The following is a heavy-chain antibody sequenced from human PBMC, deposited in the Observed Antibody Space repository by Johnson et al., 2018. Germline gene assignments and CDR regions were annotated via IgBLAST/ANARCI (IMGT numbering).Heavy chain of an antibody. CDR1: RFTFSSYW. CDR2: SNRDGSST. V-gene: IGHV3-74*01. Sequence: EAQLQESGGGLVQPGGTLRLACAASRFTFSSYWMHWVRQAPGKGLVWVSRSNRDGSSTSYADSVKGRFTISRDNAKNTLYLKMNRLSAEDTAVYYCASLHRYSSGGDAFDIWGQGTMVTVSS. CDR3: ASLHRYSSGGDAFDI. D-gene: IGHD6-19*01. J-gene: IGHJ3*02.